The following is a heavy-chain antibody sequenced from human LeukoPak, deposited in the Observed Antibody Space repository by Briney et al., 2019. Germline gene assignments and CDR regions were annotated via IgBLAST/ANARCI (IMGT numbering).Heavy chain of an antibody. CDR2: ISGSGGST. J-gene: IGHJ6*02. D-gene: IGHD3-10*01. Sequence: GGSLRLSCAASGFTFSSYAMSWVRQAPGKGLEWVSAISGSGGSTYYADSVKGRFTTSRDNSKNTLYLQMNSLKTEDTAVYYCTTELWFGEFFYGMDVWGQGTTVTVSS. V-gene: IGHV3-23*01. CDR1: GFTFSSYA. CDR3: TTELWFGEFFYGMDV.